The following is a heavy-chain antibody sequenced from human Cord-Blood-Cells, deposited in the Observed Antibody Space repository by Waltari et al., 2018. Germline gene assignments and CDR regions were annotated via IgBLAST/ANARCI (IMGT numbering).Heavy chain of an antibody. D-gene: IGHD6-19*01. CDR2: IYYSGST. CDR3: ARQPSSGWYYYYYGMDV. V-gene: IGHV4-39*01. Sequence: QLQLQESGPGLVKPSETLSLTRTASGGSISSSSYYWGWIPPTPGKGLEWIGSIYYSGSTYYNPSLKSRVTISVDTSKNQFSLKLSSVTAADTAVYYCARQPSSGWYYYYYGMDVWGQGTTVTVSS. J-gene: IGHJ6*02. CDR1: GGSISSSSYY.